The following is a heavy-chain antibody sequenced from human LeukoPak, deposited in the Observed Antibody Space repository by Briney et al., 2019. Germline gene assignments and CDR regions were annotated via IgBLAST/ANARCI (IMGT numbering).Heavy chain of an antibody. Sequence: SETLSLTCTVSGGSISSYYWSWIRQPPGKGLEWIGYIYYSGSTNYNPSLKSRVTISVDTSKNQFSLELSSVTAADTAVYYCASFSIAAAVYFDYWGQGTLVTVSS. J-gene: IGHJ4*02. CDR1: GGSISSYY. CDR2: IYYSGST. D-gene: IGHD6-13*01. V-gene: IGHV4-59*01. CDR3: ASFSIAAAVYFDY.